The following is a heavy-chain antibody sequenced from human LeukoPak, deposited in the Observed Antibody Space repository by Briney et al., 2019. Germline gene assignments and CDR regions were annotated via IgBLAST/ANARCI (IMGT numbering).Heavy chain of an antibody. J-gene: IGHJ4*02. D-gene: IGHD4-17*01. CDR3: AKGDYGDYVLIDY. CDR1: GFTFSSYA. CDR2: ISGSGGST. V-gene: IGHV3-23*01. Sequence: GGSLRLSCAASGFTFSSYAMSWVRQAPGKGLEGVSAISGSGGSTYYADSVKGRFTISRDNSKNTLYLQMNSLRAEDTAVYYCAKGDYGDYVLIDYWGQGTLVTVSS.